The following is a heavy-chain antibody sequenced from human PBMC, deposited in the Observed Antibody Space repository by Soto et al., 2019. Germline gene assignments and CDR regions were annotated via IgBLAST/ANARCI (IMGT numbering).Heavy chain of an antibody. D-gene: IGHD3-3*01. CDR2: IDPSDSYT. V-gene: IGHV5-10-1*01. CDR1: GYSFTSYW. Sequence: GESLKISCKGSGYSFTSYWISWVRQMPGKGLEWMGRIDPSDSYTNYSPSFHGHVTISADKSISTAYLQWSSLKASDTAMYYCATPFSSYDFWSGYDAFDIWGQGTMVTVSS. J-gene: IGHJ3*02. CDR3: ATPFSSYDFWSGYDAFDI.